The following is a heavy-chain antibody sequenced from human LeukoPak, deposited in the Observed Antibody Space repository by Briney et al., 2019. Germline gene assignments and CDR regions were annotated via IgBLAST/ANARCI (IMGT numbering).Heavy chain of an antibody. CDR2: ISSSSSYV. Sequence: GGSLRLSCAASGFTFSSYSMNWVRQAPGKGLEWVSSISSSSSYVYYADSVKGRFTISRDNAKNSLYLQMNSLRAEDTAVYYCARDVGSYYDFWSGYYTFYYFDYWGQGTLVTVSS. CDR3: ARDVGSYYDFWSGYYTFYYFDY. CDR1: GFTFSSYS. J-gene: IGHJ4*02. D-gene: IGHD3-3*01. V-gene: IGHV3-21*01.